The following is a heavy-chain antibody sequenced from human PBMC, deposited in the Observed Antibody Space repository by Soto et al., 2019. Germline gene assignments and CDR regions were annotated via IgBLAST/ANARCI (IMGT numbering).Heavy chain of an antibody. CDR1: GASISSGAYY. CDR2: IYYSGNT. Sequence: VQLQETGPGLVKPSQTLSLTCTVSGASISSGAYYWSWIRQLPGKGLEWIGYIYYSGNTYYNPSLTRRVTTSAGPFKKQLSLKVSSVADADTAVYYGARSTSCWGEGTLVTVSS. CDR3: ARSTSC. J-gene: IGHJ4*02. V-gene: IGHV4-31*03. D-gene: IGHD2-2*01.